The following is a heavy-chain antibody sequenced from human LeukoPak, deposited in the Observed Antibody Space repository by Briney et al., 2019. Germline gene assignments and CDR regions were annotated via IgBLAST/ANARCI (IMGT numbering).Heavy chain of an antibody. Sequence: GGSLRLSCAASGFTFSASSMNWVRQAPGKGLEWVSYISSSSNSINHADSVKGRFTISRDNAKNSLYLQMNSLRAEDTAVYYCATYSSTWFTYYFDYWGQGTLVTVSS. J-gene: IGHJ4*02. D-gene: IGHD6-13*01. CDR2: ISSSSNSI. V-gene: IGHV3-48*04. CDR1: GFTFSASS. CDR3: ATYSSTWFTYYFDY.